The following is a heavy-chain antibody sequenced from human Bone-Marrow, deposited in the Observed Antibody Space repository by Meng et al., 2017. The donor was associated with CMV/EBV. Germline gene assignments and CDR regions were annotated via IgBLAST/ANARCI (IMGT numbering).Heavy chain of an antibody. CDR3: ARSGGAVFS. V-gene: IGHV4-34*01. D-gene: IGHD6-19*01. J-gene: IGHJ5*02. CDR1: GGSFSDYF. Sequence: QVQLQQWGAGLLKPSGTLSLTCAVYGGSFSDYFWTWIRQPPGRGLEWIGEINHFGTTDYNPSLKRRVAMSVDTSKNQFSLNLTSVTAADTAVYFCARSGGAVFSWGQGTLVTVSS. CDR2: INHFGTT.